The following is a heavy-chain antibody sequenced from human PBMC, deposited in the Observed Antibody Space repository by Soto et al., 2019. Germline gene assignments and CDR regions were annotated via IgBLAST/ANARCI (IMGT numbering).Heavy chain of an antibody. V-gene: IGHV4-61*01. CDR1: GDSVSNFNYY. CDR3: ARISSNFDF. J-gene: IGHJ4*02. D-gene: IGHD3-3*02. CDR2: IYYSGST. Sequence: SETLSLTCTVSGDSVSNFNYYWSRIRQPPGKGLEWIGYIYYSGSTKYNPSLKSRVTISVDTSKNQFSLKLSSVTAADTAVYYCARISSNFDFWGQGTLVNVSS.